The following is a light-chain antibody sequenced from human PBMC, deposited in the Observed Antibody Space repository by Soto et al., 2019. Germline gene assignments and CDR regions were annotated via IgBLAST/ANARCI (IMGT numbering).Light chain of an antibody. CDR2: DAS. CDR3: HQRSYSLLT. Sequence: EIVLTQSPATLSLSPGERATLSCRASQSLSSYLAWYQQKPGQAPRLLIYDASNRATGIPARFSGSGSGTDFTLTISSLEPEDLAVYYCHQRSYSLLTFGGGTRVQIK. CDR1: QSLSSY. J-gene: IGKJ4*01. V-gene: IGKV3-11*01.